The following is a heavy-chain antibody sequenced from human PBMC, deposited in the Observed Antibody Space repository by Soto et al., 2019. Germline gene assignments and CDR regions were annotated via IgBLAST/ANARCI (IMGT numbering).Heavy chain of an antibody. Sequence: SETLSLTCTVSGGSVSSGSYYWSWIRQPPGKGLEWIGYIYYSGSTNYNPSLKSRFTISVDTSKNQFSLKLSAVTAADTAVYYCARGVPGDSSGYYSIYYYYGMDVWGQGTTVTVSS. CDR1: GGSVSSGSYY. J-gene: IGHJ6*02. V-gene: IGHV4-61*01. D-gene: IGHD3-22*01. CDR3: ARGVPGDSSGYYSIYYYYGMDV. CDR2: IYYSGST.